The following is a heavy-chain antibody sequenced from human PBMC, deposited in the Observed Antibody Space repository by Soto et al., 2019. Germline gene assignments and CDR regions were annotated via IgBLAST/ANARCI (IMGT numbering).Heavy chain of an antibody. CDR1: GGSISSGGYS. D-gene: IGHD3-22*01. V-gene: IGHV4-30-2*01. Sequence: QLQLQESGSGLVKPSQTLSLTCAVSGGSISSGGYSWSWIRQPPGKGLEWIGYIYHSGSTYYNPSLKSRVTVSVDRSKNQFSLKLSSVTAADTAVYYCARRNYYDSYAFDIWGQGTMVTVSS. CDR3: ARRNYYDSYAFDI. CDR2: IYHSGST. J-gene: IGHJ3*02.